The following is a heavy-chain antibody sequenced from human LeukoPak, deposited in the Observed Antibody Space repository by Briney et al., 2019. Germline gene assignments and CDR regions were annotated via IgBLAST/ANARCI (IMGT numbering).Heavy chain of an antibody. D-gene: IGHD6-6*01. CDR1: GYTFTGYY. CDR3: ARASYSSSSLDY. V-gene: IGHV1-2*02. J-gene: IGHJ4*02. Sequence: ASVKVSCKASGYTFTGYYMHWVRQAPGQGLEWMGWINPNSGGTNYAQKFQGRVTMTRDTSISTAYMELSRLRSDDTAVYYCARASYSSSSLDYWGQGTLVTVSS. CDR2: INPNSGGT.